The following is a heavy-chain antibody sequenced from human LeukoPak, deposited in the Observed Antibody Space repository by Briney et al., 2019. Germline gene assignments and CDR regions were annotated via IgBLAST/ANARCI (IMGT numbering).Heavy chain of an antibody. CDR1: GFTFSSYW. V-gene: IGHV3-74*01. CDR2: INGDGSDT. Sequence: GGSPRLSCAASGFTFSSYWMHWVRQVPGKGPEWVSHINGDGSDTGYADSVKGRFTISRDNRKNTVYLQMNSLRAEDTAVYYCARDQLSYCDGDCPWGQGTLVTVSS. J-gene: IGHJ5*02. CDR3: ARDQLSYCDGDCP. D-gene: IGHD2-21*02.